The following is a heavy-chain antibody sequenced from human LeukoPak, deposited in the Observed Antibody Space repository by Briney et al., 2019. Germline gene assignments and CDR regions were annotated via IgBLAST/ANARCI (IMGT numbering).Heavy chain of an antibody. CDR2: IYYSGST. D-gene: IGHD3-22*01. Sequence: SETLPLTCTVSGGSISSYYWSWIRQPPGKGLEWIGYIYYSGSTNYNPSLKSRATISADTSKNQFSLKLSSVTAADTAVYYCARVTISGYFVDYWGQGTLVTVSS. V-gene: IGHV4-59*01. CDR1: GGSISSYY. CDR3: ARVTISGYFVDY. J-gene: IGHJ4*02.